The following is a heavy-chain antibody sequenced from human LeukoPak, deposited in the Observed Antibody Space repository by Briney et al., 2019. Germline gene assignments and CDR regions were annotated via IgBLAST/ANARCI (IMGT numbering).Heavy chain of an antibody. CDR3: ARASRAAALYYFDY. V-gene: IGHV4-59*01. J-gene: IGHJ4*02. D-gene: IGHD6-13*01. Sequence: SETLSLTCTVSGGSISNYYWSWIRQPPGKGLEWIGYIYYSGSTNYNPSLKSRVTISVDTSKNQFSLKLSSVTAADTAVYYCARASRAAALYYFDYWGQGTLVTVSS. CDR1: GGSISNYY. CDR2: IYYSGST.